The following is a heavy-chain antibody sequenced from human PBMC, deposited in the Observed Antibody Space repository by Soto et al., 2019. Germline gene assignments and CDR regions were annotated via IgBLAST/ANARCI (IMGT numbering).Heavy chain of an antibody. D-gene: IGHD3-10*01. J-gene: IGHJ4*02. Sequence: GASLRLSCAASGFKFSDYWMSWVRQAPGKGLEWVGNIKHDTSEAHYADSVKGRFTITRDNIKNFLFLQMNGLRSDETASYYCARDGLLFSGTYSTSCFDYWGLGTLVTISS. CDR3: ARDGLLFSGTYSTSCFDY. CDR1: GFKFSDYW. CDR2: IKHDTSEA. V-gene: IGHV3-7*01.